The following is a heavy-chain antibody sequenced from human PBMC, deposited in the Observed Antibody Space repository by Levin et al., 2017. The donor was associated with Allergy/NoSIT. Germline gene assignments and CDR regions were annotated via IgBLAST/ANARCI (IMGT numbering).Heavy chain of an antibody. CDR1: GGSISSGDYY. D-gene: IGHD6-19*01. CDR3: ARSEREVGSGCPDY. V-gene: IGHV4-30-4*01. CDR2: IYYSGST. Sequence: SETLSLTCTVSGGSISSGDYYWSWIRQPPGKGLEWIGYIYYSGSTYYNPSLKSRVTISVDTSKNQFSLKLSSVTAADTAVYYCARSEREVGSGCPDYWGQGTLVTVSS. J-gene: IGHJ4*02.